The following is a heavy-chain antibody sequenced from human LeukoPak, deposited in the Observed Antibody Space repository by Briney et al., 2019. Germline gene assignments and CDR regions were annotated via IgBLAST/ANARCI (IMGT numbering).Heavy chain of an antibody. V-gene: IGHV4-39*07. CDR2: IYYSGST. CDR1: GGSISSSSYC. CDR3: ARAADSSGNEDY. Sequence: SETLSLTCTVSGGSISSSSYCWGWIRQPPGKGLEWIGSIYYSGSTYYNPSLKSRVTISVDTSKNQFSLKLSSVTAADTAVYYCARAADSSGNEDYWGQGTLVTVSS. J-gene: IGHJ4*02. D-gene: IGHD3-22*01.